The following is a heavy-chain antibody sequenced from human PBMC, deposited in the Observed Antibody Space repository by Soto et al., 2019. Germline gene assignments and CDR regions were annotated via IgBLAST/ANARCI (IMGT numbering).Heavy chain of an antibody. V-gene: IGHV3-74*01. Sequence: GGSLRLSCAASGFTFSSYWMHWVRQAPGKGLVWVSRISIDGSRTNYADSVKGRFTISRDSAKNTLYLQMNGLRAEDTAVYYCAKDGQSGFWSGYYLDVWGQGTMVTVSS. J-gene: IGHJ6*02. CDR1: GFTFSSYW. CDR3: AKDGQSGFWSGYYLDV. D-gene: IGHD3-3*01. CDR2: ISIDGSRT.